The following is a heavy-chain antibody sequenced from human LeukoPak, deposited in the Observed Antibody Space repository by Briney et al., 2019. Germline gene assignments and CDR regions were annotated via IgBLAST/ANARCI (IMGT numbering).Heavy chain of an antibody. CDR3: ANMVPPFDI. J-gene: IGHJ3*02. Sequence: GGSLRLSCAASGFTATSDHMSWVRQAPGKGLEWLSVIYSGGSTYYADSVEGRFTISRDNSKNTLHLQMNSLRAEDTAVYYCANMVPPFDIWGQGTMVTVSS. CDR2: IYSGGST. CDR1: GFTATSDH. D-gene: IGHD4/OR15-4a*01. V-gene: IGHV3-66*01.